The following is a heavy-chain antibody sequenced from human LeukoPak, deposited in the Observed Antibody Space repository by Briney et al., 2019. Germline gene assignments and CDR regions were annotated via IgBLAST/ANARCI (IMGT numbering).Heavy chain of an antibody. J-gene: IGHJ4*02. Sequence: GGSLRLSCAASGFTFSSYAISWVRRAPGKGLEWVSAISGSGGSTYYADSVKGRFTISRDNSKNTLYLQMNSLRAEDTAVYYCAKGRTVRGVIALWYWGQGTLVTVSS. CDR3: AKGRTVRGVIALWY. CDR1: GFTFSSYA. D-gene: IGHD3-10*01. V-gene: IGHV3-23*01. CDR2: ISGSGGST.